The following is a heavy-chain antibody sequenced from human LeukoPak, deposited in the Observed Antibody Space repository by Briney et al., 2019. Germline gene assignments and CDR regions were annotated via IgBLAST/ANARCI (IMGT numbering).Heavy chain of an antibody. D-gene: IGHD3-22*01. CDR3: AREGEYYDSSGYYGPDAFDI. J-gene: IGHJ3*02. V-gene: IGHV4-34*01. CDR1: GGSISSYY. CDR2: INHSGST. Sequence: SETLSLTCTVSGGSISSYYWSWTRQPPGKGLEWIGEINHSGSTNYNPSLKSRVTISVDTSKNQFSLKLSSVTAADTAVYYCAREGEYYDSSGYYGPDAFDIWGQGTMVTVSS.